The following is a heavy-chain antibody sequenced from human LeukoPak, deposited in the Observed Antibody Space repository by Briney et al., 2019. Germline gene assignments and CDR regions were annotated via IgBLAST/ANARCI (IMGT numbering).Heavy chain of an antibody. D-gene: IGHD2-2*01. V-gene: IGHV3-23*01. CDR3: ARRIPATASGLDY. CDR1: GFTFSSYA. Sequence: LGGSLRPSCAASGFTFSSYAMSWVRQAPGKGLEWVSTISGSGDYTYYADSVKGRFTISRDKSKNTLYLQMNRLSAEDTAVYYCARRIPATASGLDYWGQGTLVTVSS. CDR2: ISGSGDYT. J-gene: IGHJ4*02.